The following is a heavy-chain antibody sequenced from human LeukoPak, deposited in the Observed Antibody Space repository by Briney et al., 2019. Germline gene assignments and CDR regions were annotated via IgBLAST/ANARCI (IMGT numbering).Heavy chain of an antibody. Sequence: GGSLRLSWAASGFTFSSYAMSWVRQAPGKGLEWVSAISGSGGSTYYADSVKGRFTISRDNSKNTLYLQMNSLRAEDTAVYYCAKSRRGYSGYGYYFDYWGQGTLVTVSS. CDR3: AKSRRGYSGYGYYFDY. D-gene: IGHD5-12*01. CDR2: ISGSGGST. J-gene: IGHJ4*02. CDR1: GFTFSSYA. V-gene: IGHV3-23*01.